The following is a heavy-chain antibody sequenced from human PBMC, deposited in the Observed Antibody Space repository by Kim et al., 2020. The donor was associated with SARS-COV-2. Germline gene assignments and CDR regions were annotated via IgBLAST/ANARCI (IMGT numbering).Heavy chain of an antibody. CDR3: ARGLKRRGVVPAAIALGY. Sequence: ASVKVSCKASGYTFTSYDINWVRQATGQGLEWMGWMNPNSGNTGYAQKFQGRVTMTRNTSISTAYMELSSLRSEDTAVYYCARGLKRRGVVPAAIALGYWGQGTLVTVSS. V-gene: IGHV1-8*01. D-gene: IGHD2-2*02. CDR1: GYTFTSYD. J-gene: IGHJ4*02. CDR2: MNPNSGNT.